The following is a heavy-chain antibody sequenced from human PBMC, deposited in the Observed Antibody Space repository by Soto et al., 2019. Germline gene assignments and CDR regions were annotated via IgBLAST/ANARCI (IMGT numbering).Heavy chain of an antibody. V-gene: IGHV3-11*06. CDR3: ARGLGGSYFIAY. CDR2: ISTNSRYI. CDR1: GFNFSDYY. J-gene: IGHJ4*02. Sequence: QVQLVESGGGLVKPGGSLRLSCAGSGFNFSDYYMTCIRQAPGKGLEWISYISTNSRYIKYADSIKGRFTISRDNAKSSLYLQMNSLRAEDTVIYYCARGLGGSYFIAYWGQGTLVTVSS. D-gene: IGHD3-10*01.